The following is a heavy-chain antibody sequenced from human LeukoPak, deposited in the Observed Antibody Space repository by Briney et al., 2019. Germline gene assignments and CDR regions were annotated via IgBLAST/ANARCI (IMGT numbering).Heavy chain of an antibody. CDR3: AKDSTVSGSYYGMDV. V-gene: IGHV3-23*01. Sequence: GGSLRLSCAASGFAFNNYVMTWVRQAPGKGLEWVSSISDGGGSTYYTDSVKGRFTISRDNSKNTLYLQMNSLRAEDTALYYCAKDSTVSGSYYGMDVWGQGITVTVSS. CDR2: ISDGGGST. CDR1: GFAFNNYV. J-gene: IGHJ6*02. D-gene: IGHD3-3*01.